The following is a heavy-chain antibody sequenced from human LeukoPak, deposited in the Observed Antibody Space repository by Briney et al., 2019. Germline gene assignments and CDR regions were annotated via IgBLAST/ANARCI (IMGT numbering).Heavy chain of an antibody. Sequence: PSETLFLTCVVSGASVSSSHWNWIRQLPGKGLEWIGCLSYTGKTDYNPSLSGRVTMSLGTSNNQVSLTLRSVTAADTAVYYCSEGYFEPFAHWGQGILVAVSS. D-gene: IGHD3-9*01. CDR2: LSYTGKT. J-gene: IGHJ4*02. CDR3: SEGYFEPFAH. V-gene: IGHV4-59*02. CDR1: GASVSSSH.